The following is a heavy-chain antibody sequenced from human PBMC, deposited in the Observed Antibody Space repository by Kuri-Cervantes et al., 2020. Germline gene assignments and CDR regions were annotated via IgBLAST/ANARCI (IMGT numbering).Heavy chain of an antibody. V-gene: IGHV3-21*01. CDR1: GFTFSSYS. Sequence: GESLKISCAASGFTFSSYSMNWVRQAPGKGLEWVSSISSSSSYIYYADSVKGRFTISGDNAKNSLYLQMNSLRAEDTAVYYCAGGPYCGGDCYSGLPWGQGTLVTVSS. J-gene: IGHJ5*02. D-gene: IGHD2-21*02. CDR3: AGGPYCGGDCYSGLP. CDR2: ISSSSSYI.